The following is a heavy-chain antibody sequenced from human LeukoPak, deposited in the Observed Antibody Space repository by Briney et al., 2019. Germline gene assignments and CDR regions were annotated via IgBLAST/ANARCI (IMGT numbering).Heavy chain of an antibody. CDR3: ARDRFTVTTYSMLDY. CDR2: ISYDGSNK. J-gene: IGHJ4*02. CDR1: GFTFSSYA. D-gene: IGHD4-17*01. V-gene: IGHV3-30-3*01. Sequence: PGGSLRLSCAASGFTFSSYAMHWVRQAPGKGLEWVAVISYDGSNKYYADSVKGRFTISRDNSKNTLYLQMNSLRAEDTAVYYCARDRFTVTTYSMLDYWGQGTLVTVSS.